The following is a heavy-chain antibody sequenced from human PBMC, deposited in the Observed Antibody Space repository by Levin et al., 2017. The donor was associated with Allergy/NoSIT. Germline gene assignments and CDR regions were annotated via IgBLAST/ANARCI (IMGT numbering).Heavy chain of an antibody. CDR1: GFTFSSYG. D-gene: IGHD6-19*01. CDR2: IWYDGSNK. CDR3: ARGGRRIAVAPFDY. Sequence: GGSLRLSCAASGFTFSSYGMHWVRQAPGKGLEWVAVIWYDGSNKYYADSVKGRFTISRDNSKNTLYLQMNSLRAEDTAVYYCARGGRRIAVAPFDYWGQGTLVTVSS. V-gene: IGHV3-33*01. J-gene: IGHJ4*02.